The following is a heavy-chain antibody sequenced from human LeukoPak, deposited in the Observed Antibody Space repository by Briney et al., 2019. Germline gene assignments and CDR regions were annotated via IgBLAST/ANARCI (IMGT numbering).Heavy chain of an antibody. Sequence: PGGSLRLSCAASGFTFSSYGMNWVRQAPGKGLEWVSAISGTGGTTYYADSVKGRFTVSRDNSKNSLYLQMNSLRAEDTAFYHCARVGVGSHVAAFDIWGQETMVTVSS. D-gene: IGHD1-26*01. CDR3: ARVGVGSHVAAFDI. J-gene: IGHJ3*02. V-gene: IGHV3-23*01. CDR1: GFTFSSYG. CDR2: ISGTGGTT.